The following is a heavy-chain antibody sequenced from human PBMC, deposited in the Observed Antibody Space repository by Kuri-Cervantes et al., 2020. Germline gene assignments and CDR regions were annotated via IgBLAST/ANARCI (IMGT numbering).Heavy chain of an antibody. CDR1: GYTFTGYY. V-gene: IGHV1-2*02. CDR3: ASIAVAGSSQKYYYHYYGMDV. J-gene: IGHJ6*02. CDR2: INPNSGGT. D-gene: IGHD6-19*01. Sequence: ASVKVSCKASGYTFTGYYMHWVRQAPGQGLEWMGWINPNSGGTNYAQKFQGRVTMTRDTSISTAYMELSRLRSDDTAVYYCASIAVAGSSQKYYYHYYGMDVWGQGTTVTVSS.